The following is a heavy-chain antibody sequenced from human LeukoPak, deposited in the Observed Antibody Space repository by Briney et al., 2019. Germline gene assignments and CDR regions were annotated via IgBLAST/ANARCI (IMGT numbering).Heavy chain of an antibody. J-gene: IGHJ4*02. D-gene: IGHD3-16*02. V-gene: IGHV3-21*01. CDR1: GFTFSSYS. Sequence: EGSLRLSCAASGFTFSSYSMNWVRQAPGEGLEWVSSISSSSSYIYYADSVKGRFTISRDNAKNSLYLQMNSLRAEDTAVYYCAREGYDYVWGSYRYDRASLDYWGQGTLVTVSS. CDR3: AREGYDYVWGSYRYDRASLDY. CDR2: ISSSSSYI.